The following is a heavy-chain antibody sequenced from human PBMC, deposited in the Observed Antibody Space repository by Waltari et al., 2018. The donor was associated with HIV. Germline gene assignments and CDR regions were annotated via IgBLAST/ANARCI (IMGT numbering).Heavy chain of an antibody. CDR3: ARETSGPTWRLFDS. J-gene: IGHJ4*02. CDR2: INARGGT. D-gene: IGHD1-26*01. V-gene: IGHV4-4*07. CDR1: GCSINNYY. Sequence: QVQLQESGQGLVKSSENLSLTCIVFGCSINNYYWHWIRQPAGKGLERLGRINARGGTNYNPSLKSRVTMSVDTSKNQFSLKLTSVTAADTAMYFCARETSGPTWRLFDSWGQVTLVTVSS.